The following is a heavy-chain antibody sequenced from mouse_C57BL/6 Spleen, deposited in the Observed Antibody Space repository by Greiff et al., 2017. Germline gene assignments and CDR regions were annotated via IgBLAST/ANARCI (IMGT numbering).Heavy chain of an antibody. V-gene: IGHV5-17*01. J-gene: IGHJ4*01. CDR1: GFTFSDYG. CDR3: ARGAVDYDVAMDY. Sequence: EVKLQESGGGLVKPGGSLKLSCAASGFTFSDYGMHWVRQAPEKGLEWVAYISSGSSTIYYADTVKGRFTISRDNAKNTLFLQMTSLRSEDTAMYYCARGAVDYDVAMDYWGQGTSVTVSS. CDR2: ISSGSSTI. D-gene: IGHD2-4*01.